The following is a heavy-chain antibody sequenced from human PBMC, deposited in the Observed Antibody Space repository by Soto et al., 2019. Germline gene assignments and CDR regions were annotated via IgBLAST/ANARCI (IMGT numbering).Heavy chain of an antibody. CDR2: VYHTGRT. D-gene: IGHD3-3*01. CDR1: GGSFKSGSYS. J-gene: IGHJ4*02. CDR3: ARDFAYFDS. V-gene: IGHV4-61*01. Sequence: PSETLSLPCTVSGGSFKSGSYSWSWIRQPPGKGLEWIGYVYHTGRTSYNLSLKSRVSISMDTSKNQFSLNLNSVTAADTAVYFCARDFAYFDSWGQGTLVTASS.